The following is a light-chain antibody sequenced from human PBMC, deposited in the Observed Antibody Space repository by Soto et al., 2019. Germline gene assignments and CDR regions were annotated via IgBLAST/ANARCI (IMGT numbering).Light chain of an antibody. CDR1: SSNIGSNT. Sequence: VLTQPPSASGTPGQRVTISCSGSSSNIGSNTVNWYQQLPGTAPKLLIYSNNQRPSGVPDRFSGSKSGTSASLAISGLQSEDEADYYCAAWDDSLNGPVFGGGTQLTVL. V-gene: IGLV1-44*01. CDR2: SNN. CDR3: AAWDDSLNGPV. J-gene: IGLJ7*01.